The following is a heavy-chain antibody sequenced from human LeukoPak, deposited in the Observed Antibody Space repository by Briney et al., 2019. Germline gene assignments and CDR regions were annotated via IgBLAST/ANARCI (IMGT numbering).Heavy chain of an antibody. V-gene: IGHV1-18*01. Sequence: ASVKVSCKASGYTFTSYGISWVRQAPGQGLEWMGWISAYNGNTNYAQKLQGRVTMTTDTSTSTAYMELRSLRPDDTAVYYFARGRVGPDHYYYGMDVWGQGTTVTVSS. D-gene: IGHD1-14*01. CDR2: ISAYNGNT. J-gene: IGHJ6*02. CDR1: GYTFTSYG. CDR3: ARGRVGPDHYYYGMDV.